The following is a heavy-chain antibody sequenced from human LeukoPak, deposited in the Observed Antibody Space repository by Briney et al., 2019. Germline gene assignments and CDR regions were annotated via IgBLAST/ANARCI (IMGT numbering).Heavy chain of an antibody. CDR2: IYYTGNT. J-gene: IGHJ3*02. V-gene: IGHV4-39*07. CDR1: GDSITRYY. Sequence: SETLSLTCSVSGDSITRYYWGWIRQPPGKWLEWIGNIYYTGNTYYNSSLKSRVTISLDTSKNQFSLKVISMTAADTAAYYCTKSDGYGLIRICGRGTMVTVSS. D-gene: IGHD3-10*01. CDR3: TKSDGYGLIRI.